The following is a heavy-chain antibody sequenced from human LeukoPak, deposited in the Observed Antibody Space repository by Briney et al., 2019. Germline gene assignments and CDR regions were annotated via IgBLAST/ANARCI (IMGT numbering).Heavy chain of an antibody. CDR3: ARKGYDSSGLSVPFDY. D-gene: IGHD3-22*01. CDR2: ISYDGSNK. Sequence: AGRSLRLSCAASGFTFSSYAMHWVRQAPGKGLEWVAVISYDGSNKYYADSVKGRFTISRDNSKNTLYLQMNSLRAEDTAVYYCARKGYDSSGLSVPFDYWGRGTLVTVSS. V-gene: IGHV3-30-3*01. CDR1: GFTFSSYA. J-gene: IGHJ4*02.